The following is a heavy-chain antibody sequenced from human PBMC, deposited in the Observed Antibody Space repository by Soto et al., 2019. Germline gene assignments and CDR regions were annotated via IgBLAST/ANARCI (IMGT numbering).Heavy chain of an antibody. J-gene: IGHJ5*02. CDR2: IYYSGST. V-gene: IGHV4-59*01. D-gene: IGHD4-17*01. Sequence: SETLSLTCTVSGGSISSYYWSWIRQPPGKGLEWIGYIYYSGSTNYNPSLKSRVTISVDTSKNQFSLKLSSVTAADTAVYYCARAFYGDLTGWFDPWGQGTLVTVSS. CDR3: ARAFYGDLTGWFDP. CDR1: GGSISSYY.